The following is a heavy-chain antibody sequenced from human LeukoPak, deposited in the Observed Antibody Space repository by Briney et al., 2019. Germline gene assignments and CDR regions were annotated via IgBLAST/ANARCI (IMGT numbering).Heavy chain of an antibody. V-gene: IGHV3-30*04. D-gene: IGHD3-22*01. CDR3: AREGSGYYYDSSGYHYDY. CDR2: ISYDGSNK. Sequence: GGSLRLSCAASGFTFSSYAMHWVRQAPGKGLEWVAVISYDGSNKYYADSVKGRFTISRDNSKNTLYLQMNSLRAEDTAVYYCAREGSGYYYDSSGYHYDYWGQGTLVTVSS. CDR1: GFTFSSYA. J-gene: IGHJ4*02.